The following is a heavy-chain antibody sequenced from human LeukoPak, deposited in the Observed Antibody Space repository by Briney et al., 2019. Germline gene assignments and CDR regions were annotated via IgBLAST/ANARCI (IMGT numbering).Heavy chain of an antibody. CDR1: GGTFSSYA. CDR3: ARGLVTMIPDYGMDV. Sequence: ASVKASCKASGGTFSSYAISWVRQAPGQGLEWMGGIIPIFGTANYAQKFQGRVTITADESTSTAYMELSSLRSEDTAVYYCARGLVTMIPDYGMDVWGQGTTVTVSS. CDR2: IIPIFGTA. J-gene: IGHJ6*02. D-gene: IGHD3-22*01. V-gene: IGHV1-69*13.